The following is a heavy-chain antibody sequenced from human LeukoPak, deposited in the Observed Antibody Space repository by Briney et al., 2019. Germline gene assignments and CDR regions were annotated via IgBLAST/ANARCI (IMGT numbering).Heavy chain of an antibody. CDR3: ARGLNYVVY. Sequence: SETLSLTCAVYGGSFSGYYWSWIRQLPGKGLEWIGEINHSGSTNYNPSLKSRVTISVDTSKNQFSLKLSSVTAADTAVYYCARGLNYVVYWGQGTLVTVSS. V-gene: IGHV4-34*01. J-gene: IGHJ4*02. CDR1: GGSFSGYY. CDR2: INHSGST.